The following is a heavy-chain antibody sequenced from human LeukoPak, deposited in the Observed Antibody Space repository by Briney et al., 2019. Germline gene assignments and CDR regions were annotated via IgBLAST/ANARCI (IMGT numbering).Heavy chain of an antibody. D-gene: IGHD3-3*01. Sequence: SETLSLTCTVSGGSISSSSYYWGWIRQPPGKGLEWIGSIYYSGSTYYNPSLKSRVTISVDTSKNQFSLKLSSVTAADTAVYYRASPITIFGARYYYYGMDVWGQGAMVTVSS. CDR3: ASPITIFGARYYYYGMDV. CDR1: GGSISSSSYY. CDR2: IYYSGST. J-gene: IGHJ6*02. V-gene: IGHV4-39*01.